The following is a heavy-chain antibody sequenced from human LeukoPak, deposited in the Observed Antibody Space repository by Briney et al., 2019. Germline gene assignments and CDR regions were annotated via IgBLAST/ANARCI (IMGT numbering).Heavy chain of an antibody. CDR2: LFHRGTT. CDR3: ARQGYGRSSFFDH. D-gene: IGHD6-6*01. CDR1: GDSVSTNLYY. Sequence: SETLSLTCTVSGDSVSTNLYYWGWIRQPPGQGLEWIGNLFHRGTTYYNPSLKSRVSISVDTSKNQFSLKLNSVPAADTAVYYCARQGYGRSSFFDHWGQGTLVTVSS. V-gene: IGHV4-39*01. J-gene: IGHJ4*02.